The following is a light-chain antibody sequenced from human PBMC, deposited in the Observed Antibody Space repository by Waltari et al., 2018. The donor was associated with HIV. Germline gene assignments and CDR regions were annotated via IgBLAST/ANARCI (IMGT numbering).Light chain of an antibody. CDR1: ALPKNY. CDR2: KDN. J-gene: IGLJ3*02. Sequence: SYELTQPPSVSVSPGQTARITCPGDALPKNYAYWYQQKPGQAPMMLIYKDNERASGIPERISGSTSGTTITLTISGVQAEDEADYYCQSADGSATVFGGGTKLTVL. CDR3: QSADGSATV. V-gene: IGLV3-25*03.